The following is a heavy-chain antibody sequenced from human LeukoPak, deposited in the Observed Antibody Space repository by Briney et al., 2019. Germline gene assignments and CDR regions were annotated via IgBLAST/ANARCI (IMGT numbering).Heavy chain of an antibody. V-gene: IGHV3-21*01. CDR2: ISSSSSCI. CDR1: GFTFSSYS. Sequence: GGSLRLSCAASGFTFSSYSMNWVRQAPGKGLEWVSSISSSSSCIYYADSVKGRFTISRDNAKNSLYLQMNSLRAEDTAVYYCARDKDVEIIDYWGQGTLVTVSS. CDR3: ARDKDVEIIDY. J-gene: IGHJ4*02. D-gene: IGHD5-12*01.